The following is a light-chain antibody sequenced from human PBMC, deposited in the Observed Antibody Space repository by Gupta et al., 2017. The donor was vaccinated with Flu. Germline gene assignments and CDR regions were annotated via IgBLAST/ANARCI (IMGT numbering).Light chain of an antibody. CDR2: AAS. Sequence: PSSLSTSVGDRVTITCRASQSISSYLNWYQQKPGKAPKLLIYAASRLHSGVPSRFSGSGSGTDFTLTISRLQPEDFATYYCQQRDSTPYTFGQGTQLEIK. CDR1: QSISSY. V-gene: IGKV1-39*01. CDR3: QQRDSTPYT. J-gene: IGKJ2*01.